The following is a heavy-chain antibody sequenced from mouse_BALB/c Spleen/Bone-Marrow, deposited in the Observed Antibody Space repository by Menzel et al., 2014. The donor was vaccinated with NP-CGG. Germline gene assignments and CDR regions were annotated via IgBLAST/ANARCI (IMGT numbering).Heavy chain of an antibody. CDR3: ARDYGNYVRFAY. CDR1: GFTFTDYY. CDR2: IRNKASGYTT. Sequence: EVQLQQSGGGLVQPGGSLRLSCATSGFTFTDYYMSWVRQPPGKALEWLGFIRNKASGYTTEYSASVKGRFTISRDNSQSILYLQMNTLRAEDSATYYCARDYGNYVRFAYWGQGTLVTVSA. J-gene: IGHJ3*01. V-gene: IGHV7-3*02. D-gene: IGHD2-1*01.